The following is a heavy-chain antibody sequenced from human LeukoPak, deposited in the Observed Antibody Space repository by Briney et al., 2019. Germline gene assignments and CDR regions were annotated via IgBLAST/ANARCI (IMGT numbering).Heavy chain of an antibody. Sequence: GRSLRLSCAASGFTFSNYGMHWVRQAPGKGLEWVAVIEYDGSNEYYAEFVKGRFTISRDNSKDTLYLQMYSLRAEDTAVYFCAKDQGIAVAGTDDAFDIWGQGTRVTVSS. V-gene: IGHV3-30*18. CDR3: AKDQGIAVAGTDDAFDI. D-gene: IGHD6-19*01. CDR1: GFTFSNYG. CDR2: IEYDGSNE. J-gene: IGHJ3*02.